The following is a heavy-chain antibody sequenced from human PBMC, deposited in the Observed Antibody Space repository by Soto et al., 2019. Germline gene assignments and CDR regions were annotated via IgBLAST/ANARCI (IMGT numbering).Heavy chain of an antibody. J-gene: IGHJ6*02. Sequence: QLQLQGSGSRLVKPSQTLSLSCTVSGGSISSAGYSWSWIRQSPGKDLEWIGYIYHSVNAFYNPSLKSRVTMSLDWSRNPFSLNLISVTAADTAVYFCASMSQAWSFYALAVWVQGTTVGVCS. D-gene: IGHD2-21*01. CDR1: GGSISSAGYS. V-gene: IGHV4-30-2*06. CDR3: ASMSQAWSFYALAV. CDR2: IYHSVNA.